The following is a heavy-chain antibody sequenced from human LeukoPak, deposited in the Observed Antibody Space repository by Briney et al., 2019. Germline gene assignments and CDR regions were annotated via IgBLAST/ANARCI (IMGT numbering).Heavy chain of an antibody. CDR2: INPSGGST. D-gene: IGHD6-19*01. Sequence: GASVKVSCKASGYTFTSYYMHWVRQAPGQGLEWMGIINPSGGSTSYAQKSQGRVTMTRDTSTSTVYMELSSLRSEDTAVYYCARDFYVSAGTPRFDYWGQGTLVTVSS. CDR1: GYTFTSYY. CDR3: ARDFYVSAGTPRFDY. J-gene: IGHJ4*02. V-gene: IGHV1-46*01.